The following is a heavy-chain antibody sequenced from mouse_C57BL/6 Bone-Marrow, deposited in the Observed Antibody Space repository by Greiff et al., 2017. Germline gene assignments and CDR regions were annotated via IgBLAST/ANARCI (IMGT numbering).Heavy chain of an antibody. Sequence: QVQLQQPGAELVKPGASVKLSCKASGYTFTSYWMHWVKQRPGQGLEWIGMIHPNSGSTNYNEKFKSKATLTVDKSSSTAYMQLSSLTSEDSAVYYCARWGGTRYFDYWGQGTTLTVSS. CDR2: IHPNSGST. V-gene: IGHV1-64*01. CDR3: ARWGGTRYFDY. CDR1: GYTFTSYW. D-gene: IGHD4-1*01. J-gene: IGHJ2*01.